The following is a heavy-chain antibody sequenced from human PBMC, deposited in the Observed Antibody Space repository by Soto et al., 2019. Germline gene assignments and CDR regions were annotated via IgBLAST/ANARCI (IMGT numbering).Heavy chain of an antibody. Sequence: GGSLRLSCAASGFTFSSYGMHWVRQAPGKGLEWVAVIWYDGSNKYYADSVKGRFTISRDNSKNTLYLQMNSLRAEDTAVYYCARDRSLIVGATYYFDYWGQGTLVTVSS. CDR1: GFTFSSYG. J-gene: IGHJ4*02. CDR2: IWYDGSNK. CDR3: ARDRSLIVGATYYFDY. V-gene: IGHV3-33*01. D-gene: IGHD1-26*01.